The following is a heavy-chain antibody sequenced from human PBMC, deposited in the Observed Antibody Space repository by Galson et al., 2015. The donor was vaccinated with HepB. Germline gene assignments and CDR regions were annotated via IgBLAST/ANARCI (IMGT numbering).Heavy chain of an antibody. CDR3: ARAGYCSGGSCYSSDY. V-gene: IGHV1-69*01. D-gene: IGHD2-15*01. CDR2: IIPIFGTA. CDR1: GGTFSSYA. J-gene: IGHJ4*02. Sequence: SCKASGGTFSSYAISWVRQAPGQGLEWMGGIIPIFGTANYAQKFQGRVTITADESTSTAYMELSSLRSEDTAVYYCARAGYCSGGSCYSSDYWGQGTLVTVSS.